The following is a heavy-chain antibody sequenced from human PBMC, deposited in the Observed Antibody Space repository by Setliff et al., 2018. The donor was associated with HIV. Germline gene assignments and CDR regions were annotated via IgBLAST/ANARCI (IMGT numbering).Heavy chain of an antibody. V-gene: IGHV4-61*03. Sequence: LSLTCTVSGDSVSSRSYYWSWIRQPPGKGLEWIGYIYYSGSTNYNPSLKSRVTISVDTSKNHFSLKLRSVTAADTAVYYCAQLGMVDDFDCWGQGTLVTVSS. D-gene: IGHD1-1*01. J-gene: IGHJ4*02. CDR1: GDSVSSRSYY. CDR3: AQLGMVDDFDC. CDR2: IYYSGST.